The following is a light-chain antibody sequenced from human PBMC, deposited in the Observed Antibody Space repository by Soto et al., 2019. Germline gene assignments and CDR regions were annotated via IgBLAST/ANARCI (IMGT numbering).Light chain of an antibody. Sequence: QSVLTQPPSASGSPGQSVTISCTGTSRDVGGYNYVSWYQQHPGKAPKLMIYEVAKRPSGVPDRFSGSKSGNTASLTVSGLQAEDEADYYCSSYVGSYNYLLFGGGTKLTVL. CDR1: SRDVGGYNY. CDR3: SSYVGSYNYLL. V-gene: IGLV2-8*01. CDR2: EVA. J-gene: IGLJ2*01.